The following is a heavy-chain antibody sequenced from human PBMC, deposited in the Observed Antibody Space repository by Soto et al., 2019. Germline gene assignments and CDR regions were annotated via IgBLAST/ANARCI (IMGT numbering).Heavy chain of an antibody. CDR2: IYHSGST. CDR3: ARVFLAAAGISWFDP. Sequence: SETLSLTCAVSGGSISSGGYSWSWIRQPPGKGLEWIGYIYHSGSTYYNPSLKSRVTISVDRSKNQFSLKLSSVTAADTAVYYCARVFLAAAGISWFDPWGQGTMVTVAS. V-gene: IGHV4-30-2*01. D-gene: IGHD6-13*01. J-gene: IGHJ5*02. CDR1: GGSISSGGYS.